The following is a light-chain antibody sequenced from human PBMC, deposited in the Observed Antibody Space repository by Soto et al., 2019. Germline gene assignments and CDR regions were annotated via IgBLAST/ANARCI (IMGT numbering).Light chain of an antibody. CDR1: QSISSW. CDR3: QQYKSPTWT. Sequence: DIQMTQSPSTLSASVGDRVTITCRASQSISSWLAWYQQKPGKAPKLLIYDASSLERGVPSSFSGSGSGTEFTLTISSLQPDDFATYYCQQYKSPTWTFGQGTKVEIK. J-gene: IGKJ1*01. CDR2: DAS. V-gene: IGKV1-5*01.